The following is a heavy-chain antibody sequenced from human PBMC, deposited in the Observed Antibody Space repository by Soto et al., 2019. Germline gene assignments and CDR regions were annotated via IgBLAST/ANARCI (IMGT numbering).Heavy chain of an antibody. Sequence: QLQLQESGPGLVKPSETLSITCTVSGGSFSPNYWSWIRQPPGKGLEWVGYIYYAGSTSDNPSRKSRLTISPDTSKSQFSLRLSSVTAADTAVYYCARLGAFYQTLDPWGPGTLVTVSS. J-gene: IGHJ5*02. CDR1: GGSFSPNY. CDR3: ARLGAFYQTLDP. V-gene: IGHV4-59*12. D-gene: IGHD3-3*02. CDR2: IYYAGST.